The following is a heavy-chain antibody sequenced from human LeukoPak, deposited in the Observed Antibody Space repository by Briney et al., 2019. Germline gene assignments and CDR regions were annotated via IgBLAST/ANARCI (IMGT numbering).Heavy chain of an antibody. Sequence: PSETLSLTCAVYGGSFSGYYWSWIRQPPGKGLEWIGEINHSGSTNYNPSLKSRVTISVDTSKNQFSLKPSSVTAADTAVYYCARQYYYDSSGYYADRCFDYWGQGTLVTVSS. V-gene: IGHV4-34*01. CDR2: INHSGST. CDR3: ARQYYYDSSGYYADRCFDY. J-gene: IGHJ4*02. CDR1: GGSFSGYY. D-gene: IGHD3-22*01.